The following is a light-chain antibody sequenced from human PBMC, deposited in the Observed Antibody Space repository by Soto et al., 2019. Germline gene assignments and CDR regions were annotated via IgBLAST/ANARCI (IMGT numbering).Light chain of an antibody. V-gene: IGKV1-13*02. CDR3: QQFNSYPIT. CDR1: QGISSA. J-gene: IGKJ5*01. Sequence: AIPLTQSPSSLSASVGDRVTITCRASQGISSALAWYQQKPGKAPKLLIYDASSLESGVPSRFSGSGSGTDFTLTISSLQPEDFANYYCQQFNSYPITFGQGTRLEIK. CDR2: DAS.